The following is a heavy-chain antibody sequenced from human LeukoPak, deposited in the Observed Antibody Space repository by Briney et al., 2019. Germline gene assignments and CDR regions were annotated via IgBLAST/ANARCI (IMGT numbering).Heavy chain of an antibody. CDR2: ISSSSSYI. J-gene: IGHJ6*03. Sequence: GGSLRLSCAASGFTFSSYGMHWVRQAPGKGLGWVSSISSSSSYIYYADSVKGRFTISRDDAKNSLSLQMNSLRAEDTAVYYCARSGIKMVRGVIIKSPYHMDVWGKGTTVTVSS. V-gene: IGHV3-21*01. D-gene: IGHD3-10*01. CDR1: GFTFSSYG. CDR3: ARSGIKMVRGVIIKSPYHMDV.